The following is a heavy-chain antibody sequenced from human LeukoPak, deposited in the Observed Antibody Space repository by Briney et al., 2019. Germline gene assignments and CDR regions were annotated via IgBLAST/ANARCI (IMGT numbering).Heavy chain of an antibody. V-gene: IGHV3-66*01. CDR2: FYIGGTT. J-gene: IGHJ6*02. CDR3: ARGFSSYGMDV. CDR1: GFSVITKY. Sequence: GGSLRLSCAASGFSVITKYMTWVRQAPGKGLEWVSIFYIGGTTYYVDSVEARFTISRDSSKNTLYLQMNRVRAEDTAVYYCARGFSSYGMDVWGQGTTVTVSS.